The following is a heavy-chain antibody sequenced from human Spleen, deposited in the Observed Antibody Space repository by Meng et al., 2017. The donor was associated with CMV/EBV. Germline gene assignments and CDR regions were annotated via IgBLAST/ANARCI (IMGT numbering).Heavy chain of an antibody. J-gene: IGHJ3*02. V-gene: IGHV2-5*01. Sequence: SGPTLVKPTQTLTLTCTVSGLSLRTNGVGLGWIRQPPGKALERLALIYWNDDKRYTSSLKTRLTITKDSSKNQVVLTMTNMDPVDTGTYYWAHRVWGRGRAFDIWGQGRMVTVSS. CDR3: AHRVWGRGRAFDI. CDR2: IYWNDDK. CDR1: GLSLRTNGVG. D-gene: IGHD3-16*01.